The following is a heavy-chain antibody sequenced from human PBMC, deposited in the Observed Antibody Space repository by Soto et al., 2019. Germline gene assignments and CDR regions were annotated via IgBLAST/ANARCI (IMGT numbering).Heavy chain of an antibody. V-gene: IGHV4-59*01. J-gene: IGHJ6*03. Sequence: PSDTLSLTFTVSGGAISSYYWSWIRQPPGKGLEWIGYIYYSGSTNYNPSLKSRVTISVDTSKNQFSLKLSSVTAADTAVYYCARVPEHDDFWSGDSYYYYMDVWGNGTTVTVSS. CDR2: IYYSGST. D-gene: IGHD3-3*01. CDR1: GGAISSYY. CDR3: ARVPEHDDFWSGDSYYYYMDV.